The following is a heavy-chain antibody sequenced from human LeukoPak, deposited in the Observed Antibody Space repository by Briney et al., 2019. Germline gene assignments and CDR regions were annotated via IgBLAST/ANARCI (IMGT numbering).Heavy chain of an antibody. Sequence: PGGSLRLSCAASGFTFSGSAMHWVRQASGKGLEWVGRIISKANTYATEYAASVKGRFTISRDDSQHTAFLQMNSLKTEDTAVYYCTSSQDYYDNSEGMEVWGKGTTVTVSS. V-gene: IGHV3-73*01. CDR2: IISKANTYAT. CDR1: GFTFSGSA. J-gene: IGHJ6*04. CDR3: TSSQDYYDNSEGMEV. D-gene: IGHD3-22*01.